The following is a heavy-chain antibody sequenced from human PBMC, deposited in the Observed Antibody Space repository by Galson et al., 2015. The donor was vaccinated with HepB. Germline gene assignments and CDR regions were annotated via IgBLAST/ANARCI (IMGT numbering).Heavy chain of an antibody. CDR3: ARDYYGSAYTYYFDS. V-gene: IGHV1-2*06. D-gene: IGHD3-10*01. CDR2: INPHSGDT. J-gene: IGHJ4*02. Sequence: SVKVSCKAFGYTFTGYYIHWVRQAPGQGLEWMGRINPHSGDTNFSWKFQGSVTMTRDTSISTAYMELSRLRSDDTAVYYCARDYYGSAYTYYFDSWGQGTLVTVSS. CDR1: GYTFTGYY.